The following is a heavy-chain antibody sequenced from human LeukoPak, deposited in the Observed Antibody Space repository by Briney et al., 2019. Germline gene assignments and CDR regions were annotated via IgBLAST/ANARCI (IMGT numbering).Heavy chain of an antibody. D-gene: IGHD2-21*02. CDR2: ISYDGSNK. J-gene: IGHJ4*02. CDR3: AKDRHIVVVTASAVDY. Sequence: GGSLRLSCAASGFTFSSYGMHWVRQAPGKGLEWVAVISYDGSNKYYADSVKGRLTISRDNSKNTLYLQMNSLRAEDTAVYYCAKDRHIVVVTASAVDYWGQGTLVTVSS. CDR1: GFTFSSYG. V-gene: IGHV3-30*18.